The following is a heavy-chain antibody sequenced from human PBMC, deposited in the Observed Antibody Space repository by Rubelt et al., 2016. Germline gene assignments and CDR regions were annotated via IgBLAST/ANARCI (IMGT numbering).Heavy chain of an antibody. J-gene: IGHJ5*02. CDR2: INHSGST. CDR3: ARLCCITMIVVVIQGWFDP. D-gene: IGHD3-22*01. CDR1: GGSFSGYY. V-gene: IGHV4-34*01. Sequence: QVQLQQWGAGLLKPSETLSLTCAVYGGSFSGYYWSWIRQPPGKGLEWIGEINHSGSTNYNPSLKSRVTISVETSKNQLSLKLSSVTAADTAVYYCARLCCITMIVVVIQGWFDPWGQGTLVTVSS.